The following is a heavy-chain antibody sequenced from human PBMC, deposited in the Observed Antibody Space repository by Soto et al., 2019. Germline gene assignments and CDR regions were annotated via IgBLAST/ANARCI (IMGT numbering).Heavy chain of an antibody. CDR3: ARRSRDCFSTSCPTYYFDS. V-gene: IGHV5-51*01. Sequence: PGESLKISCKGFGYDFTSYWIGWVRQMPGEGLEWMGIIYPSDSDTRYSPSFQGQVTISADKSTNTAYLRWTSLKASDTAVYYCARRSRDCFSTSCPTYYFDSWGQGTLVTVSS. J-gene: IGHJ4*02. CDR2: IYPSDSDT. CDR1: GYDFTSYW. D-gene: IGHD2-2*01.